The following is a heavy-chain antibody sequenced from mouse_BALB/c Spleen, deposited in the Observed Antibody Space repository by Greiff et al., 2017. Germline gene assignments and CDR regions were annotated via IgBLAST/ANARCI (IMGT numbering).Heavy chain of an antibody. CDR3: ARDGNGNYFDY. V-gene: IGHV5-17*02. Sequence: EVQLQESGGGLVQPGGSRKLSCAASGFTFSSFGMHWVRQAPEKGLEWVAYISSGSSTIYYADTVKGRFTISRDNPKNTLFLQMTSLRSEDTAMYYCARDGNGNYFDYWGQGTTLTVSS. J-gene: IGHJ2*01. CDR2: ISSGSSTI. D-gene: IGHD2-1*01. CDR1: GFTFSSFG.